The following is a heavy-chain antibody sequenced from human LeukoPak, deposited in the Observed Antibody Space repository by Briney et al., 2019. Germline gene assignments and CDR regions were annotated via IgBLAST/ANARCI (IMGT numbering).Heavy chain of an antibody. CDR3: ARVSAAAGTDYFDY. J-gene: IGHJ4*02. D-gene: IGHD6-13*01. Sequence: PSETLSLTCAVPGGSISSSNWWSWVRQPPGKGLEWIGEIYHSGSTNYNPSLKSRVTISVDKSKNQFSLKLSSVTAADTAVYYCARVSAAAGTDYFDYWGQGTLVTVSS. V-gene: IGHV4-4*02. CDR1: GGSISSSNW. CDR2: IYHSGST.